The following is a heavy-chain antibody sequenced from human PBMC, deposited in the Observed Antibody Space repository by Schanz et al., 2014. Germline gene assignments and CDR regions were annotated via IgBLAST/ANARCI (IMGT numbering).Heavy chain of an antibody. CDR3: AGTYCSSTSCYTGYYYMDV. J-gene: IGHJ6*03. CDR2: IIPILGIA. CDR1: GYTFSDYY. V-gene: IGHV1-69*09. Sequence: QVQLVQSGAEVKKPGASVKVSCKASGYTFSDYYIHWVRQAPGQGLEWMGRIIPILGIANYAQKVQGRVTITADKSTSTAYMELTSLRSEDTAVYYCAGTYCSSTSCYTGYYYMDVWGKGTTVTVSS. D-gene: IGHD2-2*02.